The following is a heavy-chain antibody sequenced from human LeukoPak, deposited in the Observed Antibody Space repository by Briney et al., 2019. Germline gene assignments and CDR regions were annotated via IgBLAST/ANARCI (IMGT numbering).Heavy chain of an antibody. CDR1: GYTFTSYG. CDR3: ARDSVYGRPSDSSGDY. D-gene: IGHD6-19*01. V-gene: IGHV1-18*01. CDR2: ISAYNGNT. Sequence: ASVKVSCKASGYTFTSYGISWVRQAPGQGLEWMGWISAYNGNTNYAQKLQGRVTMTTDTSTSTAYMELRSLRSDDTAVYYCARDSVYGRPSDSSGDYWGQGTLVTVSS. J-gene: IGHJ4*02.